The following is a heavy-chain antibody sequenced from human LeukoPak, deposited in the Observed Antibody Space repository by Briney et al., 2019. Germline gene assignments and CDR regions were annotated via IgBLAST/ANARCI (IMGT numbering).Heavy chain of an antibody. J-gene: IGHJ4*02. CDR1: GFTLSNYS. V-gene: IGHV3-21*01. D-gene: IGHD4-17*01. CDR3: ARDLAYGDDGL. Sequence: PGGYLRLSCAAPGFTLSNYSMNWVRQAPGKGLEWVAFISSSSSYIFYADSLKGRFTISRDNAKNSLYLQMNSLRADDTAVYYCARDLAYGDDGLWGQGTLVTVSS. CDR2: ISSSSSYI.